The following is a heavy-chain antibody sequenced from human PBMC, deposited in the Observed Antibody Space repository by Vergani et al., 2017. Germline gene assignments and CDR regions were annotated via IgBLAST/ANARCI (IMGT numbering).Heavy chain of an antibody. D-gene: IGHD2-2*01. CDR2: VSTGTKSQ. Sequence: QLVESGGGVVQPGTSLRLSCVVSGFALNRHAMYWVRQAPGKGLEWVSFVSTGTKSQSYAESVKGRFTISRDSAKNSLYLQMDSLRAEDTAVYYCAREYSSTSGRAFDFWGQGTKVTVSS. V-gene: IGHV3-30*07. J-gene: IGHJ3*01. CDR3: AREYSSTSGRAFDF. CDR1: GFALNRHA.